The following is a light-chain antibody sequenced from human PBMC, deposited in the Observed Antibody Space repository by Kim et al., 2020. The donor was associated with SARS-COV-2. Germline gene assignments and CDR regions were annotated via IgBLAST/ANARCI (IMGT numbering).Light chain of an antibody. J-gene: IGLJ2*01. Sequence: VSVSPGQTASITCSGDKLGDKYACWYQQKPGQSPVLVIYQDSKRPSGIPERFSGSNSGNTATLTISRTQAMDEADYYCQAWDSRVVFGGGTQLTVL. V-gene: IGLV3-1*01. CDR1: KLGDKY. CDR3: QAWDSRVV. CDR2: QDS.